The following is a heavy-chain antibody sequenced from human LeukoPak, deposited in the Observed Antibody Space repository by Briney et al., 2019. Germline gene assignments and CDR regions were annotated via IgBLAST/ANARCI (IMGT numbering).Heavy chain of an antibody. D-gene: IGHD1-20*01. V-gene: IGHV3-11*04. CDR2: ISARGGTK. Sequence: PGGSLRLSCAASGFTFSDYSMNWIRQSPGKGLEWLSYISARGGTKYYADSVKGRFIVSRDNAQNSVYLQMNNLRAEDTAVYYCARRNNWSTYYFDYWGQGTLVTVSS. J-gene: IGHJ4*02. CDR1: GFTFSDYS. CDR3: ARRNNWSTYYFDY.